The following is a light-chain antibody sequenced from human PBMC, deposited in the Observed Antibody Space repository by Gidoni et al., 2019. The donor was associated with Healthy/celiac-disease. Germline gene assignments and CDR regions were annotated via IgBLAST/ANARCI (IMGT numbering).Light chain of an antibody. CDR2: QDS. CDR3: QAWDSSTVV. CDR1: KLGDKY. J-gene: IGLJ2*01. V-gene: IGLV3-1*01. Sequence: SYELTQPPSGSVSPGQTAIITCSGDKLGDKYACWYQQKPGQSPVLVIYQDSKRPSGSPERFSGSNSGNTATLTISGTQAMDEADYYCQAWDSSTVVFGGGTKLTVL.